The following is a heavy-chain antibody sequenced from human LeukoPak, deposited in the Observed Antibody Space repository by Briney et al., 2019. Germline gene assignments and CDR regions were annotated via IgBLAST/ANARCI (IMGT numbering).Heavy chain of an antibody. V-gene: IGHV3-21*01. CDR3: ARDPSSYYYYGMDV. CDR1: GFTFSSYS. Sequence: GGSLRLSCAASGFTFSSYSMNWVRQAPGKGLEWVSSISSSSSYIYYADSVKGRFTISRDNAKNSLYLQMNSLRAEDTAVYYCARDPSSYYYYGMDVWGQGTTVTVYS. J-gene: IGHJ6*02. CDR2: ISSSSSYI. D-gene: IGHD2-2*01.